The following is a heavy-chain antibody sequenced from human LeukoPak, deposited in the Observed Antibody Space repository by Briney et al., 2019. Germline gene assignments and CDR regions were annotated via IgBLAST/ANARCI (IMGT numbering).Heavy chain of an antibody. D-gene: IGHD3-9*01. V-gene: IGHV3-33*01. CDR1: GFTFSSYG. CDR3: ARDYDILTGYYTPGGEIFDY. J-gene: IGHJ4*02. Sequence: GRSLRLSCAASGFTFSSYGMHWVRQAPGKGVEGVAVIWYDGRNKYYADSVKGRFTISRDNSKNTLYLQMNSLRAEDTAVYYCARDYDILTGYYTPGGEIFDYWGQGTLVTVSS. CDR2: IWYDGRNK.